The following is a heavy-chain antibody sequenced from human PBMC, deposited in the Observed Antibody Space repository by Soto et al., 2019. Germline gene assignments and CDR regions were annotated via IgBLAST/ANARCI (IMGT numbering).Heavy chain of an antibody. V-gene: IGHV4-34*01. CDR2: INHSGST. CDR3: ARGRRGSSGWYYYYYGTDV. Sequence: SETLSLTCAVYGGSFSGYYWSWIRQPPGKGLEWIGEINHSGSTNYNPSLKSRVTISVDTSKNQFSLKLSSVTAADTAVYYCARGRRGSSGWYYYYYGTDVWGQVPKVTFSS. J-gene: IGHJ6*02. CDR1: GGSFSGYY. D-gene: IGHD6-19*01.